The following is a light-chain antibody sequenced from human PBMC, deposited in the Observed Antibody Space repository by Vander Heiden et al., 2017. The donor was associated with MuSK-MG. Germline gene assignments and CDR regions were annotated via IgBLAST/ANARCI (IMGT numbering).Light chain of an antibody. Sequence: SYVLTPPPPVSGAPGPPARLPFGGNNIGSKSVHWYQQKPGQDPVLVVYDDSDRPSGIPERFSGSNSGNKATLTISRGEAGDEADDYCQVWNSSCDHDVFGTGTKVTVL. J-gene: IGLJ1*01. CDR3: QVWNSSCDHDV. CDR1: NIGSKS. V-gene: IGLV3-21*02. CDR2: DDS.